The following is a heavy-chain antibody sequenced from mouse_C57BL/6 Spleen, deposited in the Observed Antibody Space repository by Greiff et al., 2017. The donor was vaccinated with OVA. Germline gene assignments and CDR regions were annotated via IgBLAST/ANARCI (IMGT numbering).Heavy chain of an antibody. Sequence: EVQLQQSGPELVKPGASVKISCKASGYTFTDYYMNWVKQSHGKSLEWIGDINPNNGGTSYNQKFKGKATLTVDKSSSTAYMELRSLTSEDSAVYYCARLGDYDDAMDYWGQGTSVTVSS. CDR1: GYTFTDYY. CDR3: ARLGDYDDAMDY. J-gene: IGHJ4*01. D-gene: IGHD2-4*01. V-gene: IGHV1-26*01. CDR2: INPNNGGT.